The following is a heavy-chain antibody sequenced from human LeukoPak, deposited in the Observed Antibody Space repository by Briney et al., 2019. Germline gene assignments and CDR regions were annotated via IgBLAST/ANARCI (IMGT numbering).Heavy chain of an antibody. J-gene: IGHJ5*02. CDR3: ARGLGYCSSTRCYHWFDP. CDR2: ISAYNGNT. CDR1: GYTFTSYG. D-gene: IGHD2-2*01. V-gene: IGHV1-18*01. Sequence: ASVKVSCKASGYTFTSYGISWVRQAPGQGLEWMGWISAYNGNTNYAQKLQGRVTMTTDTSTSTAYMELRSLRSDDTAVYYCARGLGYCSSTRCYHWFDPWGQGTLVTVSS.